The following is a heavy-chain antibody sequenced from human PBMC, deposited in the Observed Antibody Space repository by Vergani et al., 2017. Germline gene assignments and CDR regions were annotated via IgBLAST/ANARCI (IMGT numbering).Heavy chain of an antibody. Sequence: QVPLVESGGGVVQPGRSLRLSCVVSGFTSSYYGMHWVRQAPGKGLEWVAVISYDGTQKYYADSVKVRFTISRDNSKSTLYLQMNSLRTKDTPVYYCATKSCGTPGCQIGYFSEWGQGTMVTVSS. CDR1: GFTSSYYG. V-gene: IGHV3-30*03. CDR3: ATKSCGTPGCQIGYFSE. CDR2: ISYDGTQK. D-gene: IGHD1-1*01. J-gene: IGHJ1*01.